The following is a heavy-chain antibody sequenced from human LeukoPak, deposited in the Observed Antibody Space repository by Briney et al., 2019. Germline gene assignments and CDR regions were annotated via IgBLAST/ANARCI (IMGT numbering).Heavy chain of an antibody. Sequence: PSETLSLTCTVSGGSISSYYWSWIRQPPGKGLEWIGYIYYSRSTNYNPSLKSRVTISVDTSKNQFSLKLSSVTAADTAVYYCARAPTMVRGVSFDYWGQGTLVTVSS. V-gene: IGHV4-59*01. CDR1: GGSISSYY. J-gene: IGHJ4*02. D-gene: IGHD3-10*01. CDR2: IYYSRST. CDR3: ARAPTMVRGVSFDY.